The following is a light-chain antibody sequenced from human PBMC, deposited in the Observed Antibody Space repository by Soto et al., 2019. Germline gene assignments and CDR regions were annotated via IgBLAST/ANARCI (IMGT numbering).Light chain of an antibody. CDR3: SSLTSSTTVE. J-gene: IGLJ3*02. Sequence: QSALTQPASVSGSPGQSITISCTGTNSDVGGYNYVSWYQQHPGKAPKLMLFEVSSRPSGVSDRFSGSKSGNTASLTISGLQAEDEPEYYCSSLTSSTTVEFGGGTKLTVL. V-gene: IGLV2-14*01. CDR1: NSDVGGYNY. CDR2: EVS.